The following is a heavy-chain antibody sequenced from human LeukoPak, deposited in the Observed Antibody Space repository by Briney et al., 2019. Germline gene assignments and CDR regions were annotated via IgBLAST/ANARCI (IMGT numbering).Heavy chain of an antibody. D-gene: IGHD5-18*01. Sequence: PGGSLRLSCAASGFTFSSYAMHWVRQAPGKGLEGVAVISYDGSNKYYADSVKGRFTISRDNSKNTLYLQMNSLRAEDTAVYYCARDGRVYSYGPAYFDYWGQGTLVTVSS. J-gene: IGHJ4*02. CDR2: ISYDGSNK. CDR3: ARDGRVYSYGPAYFDY. V-gene: IGHV3-30*04. CDR1: GFTFSSYA.